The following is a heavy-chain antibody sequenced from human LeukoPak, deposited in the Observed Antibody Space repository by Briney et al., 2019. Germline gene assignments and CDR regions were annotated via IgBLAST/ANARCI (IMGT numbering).Heavy chain of an antibody. CDR3: ARRKEIDY. J-gene: IGHJ4*02. CDR1: GFTFSSYS. V-gene: IGHV3-48*01. CDR2: ISSSGSTI. Sequence: GGSPRLSCAASGFTFSSYSMNWVRQAPGKGLEWVSSISSSGSTIYYADSVRGRFTISRDNAKNSLYLQMNSLRAEDTAVYYCARRKEIDYWGQGTLVTVSS.